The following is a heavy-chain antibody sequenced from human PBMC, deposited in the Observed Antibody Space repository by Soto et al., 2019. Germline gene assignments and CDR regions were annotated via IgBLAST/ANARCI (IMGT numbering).Heavy chain of an antibody. CDR3: ARGEKLVSGFDP. CDR1: GGSISRYY. V-gene: IGHV4-59*08. Sequence: SETLSLTCTVSGGSISRYYWSWIRQPPGKGLEWIGYIYYSGSTNYNPSLKSRVTISVDTSKNQFSLKLSSVTAADTAVYYCARGEKLVSGFDPWGQGTLVTVSS. CDR2: IYYSGST. J-gene: IGHJ5*02. D-gene: IGHD6-6*01.